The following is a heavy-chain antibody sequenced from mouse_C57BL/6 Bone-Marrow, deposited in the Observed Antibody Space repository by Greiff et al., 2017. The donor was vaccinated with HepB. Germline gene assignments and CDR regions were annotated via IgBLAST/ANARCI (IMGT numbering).Heavy chain of an antibody. V-gene: IGHV1-55*01. Sequence: QVQLQQPGAELVKPGASVKMSCKASGYTFTSYWITWVKQRPGQGLEWIGDIYPGSGSTNYNEKFKSKATLTVDTSSSTAYMQLSSLTSEDSALYYCARDEIYDGYCWGEGTTLTVST. CDR2: IYPGSGST. CDR3: ARDEIYDGYC. D-gene: IGHD2-3*01. J-gene: IGHJ2*01. CDR1: GYTFTSYW.